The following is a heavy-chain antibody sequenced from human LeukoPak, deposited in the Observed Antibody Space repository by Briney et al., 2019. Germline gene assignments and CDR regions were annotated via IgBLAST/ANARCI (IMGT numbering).Heavy chain of an antibody. CDR2: IWYDGSHK. Sequence: PGGSLRLSCAASGFTFSNYPMRWVRQAPGKGPEWVSVIWYDGSHKDYLDSVKGRFTISRDNSKNTLYLQMNSLRAGDTAVYYCAKVEQWPNWLDPWGQGTLVTVSS. CDR3: AKVEQWPNWLDP. V-gene: IGHV3-33*06. CDR1: GFTFSNYP. J-gene: IGHJ5*02. D-gene: IGHD6-19*01.